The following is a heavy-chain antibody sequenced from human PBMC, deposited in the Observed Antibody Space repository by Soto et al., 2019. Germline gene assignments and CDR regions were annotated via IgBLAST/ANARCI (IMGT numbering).Heavy chain of an antibody. V-gene: IGHV3-21*01. CDR1: GFTFSSYS. D-gene: IGHD2-8*01. J-gene: IGHJ6*02. CDR2: ISSSSSYI. Sequence: GGSLRLSCAASGFTFSSYSMNWVRQAPGKGLAWVSSISSSSSYIYYADSVKGRFTISRDNAKNSLYLQMNSLRAEDTAVYYCARVVLYYYYYGMDVWGQGTTVTVSS. CDR3: ARVVLYYYYYGMDV.